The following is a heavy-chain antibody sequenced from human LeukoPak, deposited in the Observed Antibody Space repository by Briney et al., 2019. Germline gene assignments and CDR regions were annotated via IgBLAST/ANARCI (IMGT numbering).Heavy chain of an antibody. CDR1: GFTFSTYG. CDR2: IRYDGSNK. CDR3: ASEIAARRYFDY. J-gene: IGHJ4*02. V-gene: IGHV3-30*02. D-gene: IGHD6-6*01. Sequence: GGSLRLSCAASGFTFSTYGMHWVRQAPGKGLECVAFIRYDGSNKYYADSVKGRFTISRDNSQNTLYLQMNSLRAEDTAVYYCASEIAARRYFDYWGQGTLVTVSS.